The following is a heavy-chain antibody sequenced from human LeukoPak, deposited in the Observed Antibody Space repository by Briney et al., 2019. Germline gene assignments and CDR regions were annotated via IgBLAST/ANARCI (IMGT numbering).Heavy chain of an antibody. J-gene: IGHJ6*02. V-gene: IGHV1-2*06. D-gene: IGHD2-15*01. CDR3: ARGYCSGGSCPYFYHYGMDV. CDR2: IKPNSGGT. CDR1: GYTFTGYY. Sequence: ASVKVSCKASGYTFTGYYMHWVRQAPGQGREWMGRIKPNSGGTNYAQKFQGRVTMTRDTSISTVYMELSRLRSDDTAVYYCARGYCSGGSCPYFYHYGMDVWGQGTTVTISS.